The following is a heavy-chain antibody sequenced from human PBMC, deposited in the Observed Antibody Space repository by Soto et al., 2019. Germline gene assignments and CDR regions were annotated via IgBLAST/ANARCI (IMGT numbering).Heavy chain of an antibody. D-gene: IGHD6-19*01. Sequence: SETLSLTCTVSGGSISSYYWRWIRQPAGKGLEWIGRIYTSGSTNYNPSLKSRVTMSVDTSKNQFSLKLSSVTAADPAVYYCARDHGWQWLVFWFDPWGQGTLVTVSS. CDR1: GGSISSYY. CDR2: IYTSGST. V-gene: IGHV4-4*07. J-gene: IGHJ5*02. CDR3: ARDHGWQWLVFWFDP.